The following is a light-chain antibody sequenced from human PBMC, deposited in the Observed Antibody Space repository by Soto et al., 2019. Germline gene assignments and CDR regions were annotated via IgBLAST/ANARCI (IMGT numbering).Light chain of an antibody. CDR3: CSFAGSYSYV. Sequence: LTQPRSVSASPGQSVSISCTGTSSDVGRYDYVSWYQQHPGKAPKLIVYDVTERPSGVPDRFSGSKSGNTASLTISGLQAEDEADYSCCSFAGSYSYVFGTGTKSPS. CDR1: SSDVGRYDY. J-gene: IGLJ1*01. V-gene: IGLV2-11*01. CDR2: DVT.